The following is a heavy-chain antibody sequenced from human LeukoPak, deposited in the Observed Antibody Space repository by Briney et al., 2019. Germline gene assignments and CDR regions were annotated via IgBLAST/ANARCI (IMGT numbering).Heavy chain of an antibody. CDR3: ARAGLLAARVY. J-gene: IGHJ4*02. V-gene: IGHV3-21*01. D-gene: IGHD6-13*01. CDR2: ISSSSSYI. Sequence: GGSLRLSCAASGFTFSSYSMNWVRQAPGKELEWVSSISSSSSYIYYAGSVKGRFTISRDNAKNSLYLQMNSLRAEDTAVYYCARAGLLAARVYWGQGTLVTVSS. CDR1: GFTFSSYS.